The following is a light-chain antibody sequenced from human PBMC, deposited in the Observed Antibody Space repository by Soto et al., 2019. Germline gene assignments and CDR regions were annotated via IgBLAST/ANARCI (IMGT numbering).Light chain of an antibody. V-gene: IGLV2-14*01. CDR2: DVS. CDR1: SSDVGGYNY. CDR3: TSYTGSSTHV. J-gene: IGLJ1*01. Sequence: ALTQPASVSGSPGQSITISCTGTSSDVGGYNYVSWYQQHPGKAPKLMIYDVSNRPSGVSNRFSGSKSGNTASLTISGLQAEDEADYYCTSYTGSSTHVFGTGTKLTVL.